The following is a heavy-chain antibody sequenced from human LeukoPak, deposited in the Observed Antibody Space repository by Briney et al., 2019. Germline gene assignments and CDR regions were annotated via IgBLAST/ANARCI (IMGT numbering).Heavy chain of an antibody. CDR3: ARGGPHGDYVGDY. D-gene: IGHD4-17*01. J-gene: IGHJ4*02. V-gene: IGHV4-34*01. CDR1: GGSFSGYY. Sequence: SETLSLTCAVYGGSFSGYYLSWIRQPPGKGLEWIGEINHSGSTNYNPSLKSRVTISVDTSKNQFSLKLSSVTAADTAVYYCARGGPHGDYVGDYWGQGTLVTVSS. CDR2: INHSGST.